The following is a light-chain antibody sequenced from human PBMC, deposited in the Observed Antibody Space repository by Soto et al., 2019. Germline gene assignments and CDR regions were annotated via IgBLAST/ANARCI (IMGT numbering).Light chain of an antibody. CDR3: QQSYSTPRT. J-gene: IGKJ1*01. CDR2: AAS. Sequence: DIQMTQSPSSLSASVGDRVTITCRASQSISNYLNWYQQKPGKAPKLLIYAASSLQSGVSSRFSGSGSVIDFALSISSLQPEDFATYECQQSYSTPRTFGQGNKVEIK. V-gene: IGKV1-39*01. CDR1: QSISNY.